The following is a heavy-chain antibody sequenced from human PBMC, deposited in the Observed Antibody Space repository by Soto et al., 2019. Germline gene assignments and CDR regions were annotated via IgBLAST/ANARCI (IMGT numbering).Heavy chain of an antibody. CDR3: ARESRVSHGDSLDY. Sequence: SETLSLTCTVSGGSISSYYWSWIRQPPGKGLEWIGYIYYSGSTNYNPSLKSRVTISVDTSKNQFSLKLSSVTAADTAVYYCARESRVSHGDSLDYCGQGTLVTVSS. J-gene: IGHJ4*02. CDR2: IYYSGST. D-gene: IGHD4-17*01. CDR1: GGSISSYY. V-gene: IGHV4-59*01.